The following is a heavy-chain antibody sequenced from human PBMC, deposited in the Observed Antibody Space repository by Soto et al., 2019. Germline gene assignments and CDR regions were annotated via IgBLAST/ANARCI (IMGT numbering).Heavy chain of an antibody. CDR2: INAGNGNT. CDR1: GYTFTSYA. V-gene: IGHV1-3*01. J-gene: IGHJ5*02. CDR3: ARDKVLRLPIPDPLFDP. Sequence: ASVKVSCKASGYTFTSYAMHWVRQAPGQRLEWMGWINAGNGNTKYSQKFQGRVTITRDTSASTAYMELSSLRSEDTAVYYCARDKVLRLPIPDPLFDPWGQGTLVTVSS. D-gene: IGHD2-21*01.